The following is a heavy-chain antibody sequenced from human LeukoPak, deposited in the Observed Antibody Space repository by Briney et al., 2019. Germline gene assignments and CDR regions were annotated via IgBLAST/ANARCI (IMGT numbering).Heavy chain of an antibody. J-gene: IGHJ4*02. CDR1: GGSFSGYY. CDR3: ARERLVRVRLFDC. CDR2: IYYSGST. V-gene: IGHV4-59*12. D-gene: IGHD3-10*01. Sequence: PSETLSLTCAVYGGSFSGYYWCWIRQPPGKGLEWNGYIYYSGSTNYNHSLKSRVTISVDTSKNQFTLKLITVTAADTAVYDCARERLVRVRLFDCWGQGTLVTVSS.